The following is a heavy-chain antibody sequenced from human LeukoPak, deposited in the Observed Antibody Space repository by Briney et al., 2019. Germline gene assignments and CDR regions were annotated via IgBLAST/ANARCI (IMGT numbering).Heavy chain of an antibody. J-gene: IGHJ4*02. D-gene: IGHD2-15*01. V-gene: IGHV3-21*01. CDR1: GFTFSSYT. CDR2: ISGSSSYI. Sequence: GGSLRLSCAVSGFTFSSYTMNWVCQAPGKGLEWVSSISGSSSYIYYADSVKGRFTISRHNAKNSLYLQMNSLSAEDTGVYYCARDGDPYCSGGSCAFLNYWGQGTLITVSS. CDR3: ARDGDPYCSGGSCAFLNY.